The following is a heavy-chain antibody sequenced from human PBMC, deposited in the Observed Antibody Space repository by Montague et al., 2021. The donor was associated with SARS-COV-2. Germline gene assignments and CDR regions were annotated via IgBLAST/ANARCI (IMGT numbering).Heavy chain of an antibody. V-gene: IGHV3-9*01. Sequence: SLRLSCAASGFRFDYHAMQWVRQVPGKGLEWVAGISWNSERIGYADFVKGRFTISRDNTKNTFFLQMNSLRLEDSAFYYCAKDPGYTGYEGYFDSWGQGILVTVSS. CDR2: ISWNSERI. D-gene: IGHD5-12*01. J-gene: IGHJ4*02. CDR1: GFRFDYHA. CDR3: AKDPGYTGYEGYFDS.